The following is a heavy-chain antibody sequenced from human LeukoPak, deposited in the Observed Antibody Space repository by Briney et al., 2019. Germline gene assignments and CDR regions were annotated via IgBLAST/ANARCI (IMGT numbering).Heavy chain of an antibody. CDR2: ITSSSSII. CDR1: GFTFSSYA. CDR3: ARVGLWHYPVDS. V-gene: IGHV3-48*01. D-gene: IGHD1-7*01. Sequence: GGSLRLSCAASGFTFSSYAMNWVRQAPGKGLEWVSYITSSSSIIYYGDSVKGRFTVSRDNAKNSLYLQMNSLRAEDTAVYYCARVGLWHYPVDSWGQGTLVTVSS. J-gene: IGHJ4*02.